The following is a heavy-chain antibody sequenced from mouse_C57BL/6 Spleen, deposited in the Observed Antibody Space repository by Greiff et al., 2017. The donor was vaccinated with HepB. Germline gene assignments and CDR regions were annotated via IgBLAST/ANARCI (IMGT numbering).Heavy chain of an antibody. J-gene: IGHJ4*01. Sequence: EVHLVESGGDLVKPGGSLKLSCAASGFTFSSYGMSWVRQTPDKRLEWVATISSGGSYTYYQDSLKGRVTISRDTAKNTLYLQMSSLKSEATALYYCAISKEAMDYWGQGTSVTVSS. CDR2: ISSGGSYT. CDR1: GFTFSSYG. V-gene: IGHV5-6*01. CDR3: AISKEAMDY.